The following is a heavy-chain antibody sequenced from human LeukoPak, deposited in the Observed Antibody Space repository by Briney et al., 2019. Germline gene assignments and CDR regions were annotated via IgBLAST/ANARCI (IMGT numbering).Heavy chain of an antibody. CDR1: GYTFTSYG. Sequence: VASVKVSCKAPGYTFTSYGISWVRQAPGQGLEWMGWISAYNGNTNYAQKFQGRVTVTADESTSTAYMELSSLRSEDTAVYYCASRSSELRFDYYYMDVWGKGTTVTVSS. D-gene: IGHD1-14*01. V-gene: IGHV1-18*01. J-gene: IGHJ6*03. CDR3: ASRSSELRFDYYYMDV. CDR2: ISAYNGNT.